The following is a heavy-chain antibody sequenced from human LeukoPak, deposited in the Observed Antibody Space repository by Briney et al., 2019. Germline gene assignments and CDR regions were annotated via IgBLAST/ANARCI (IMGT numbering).Heavy chain of an antibody. CDR3: ARAGHNYASPDY. J-gene: IGHJ4*02. CDR1: GYTFTGYY. V-gene: IGHV1-18*04. Sequence: GASVTVSCTVSGYTFTGYYMRWVRQAPGQGLEWMGWISTSNGYAKYAEKFQGRLTMTADTSTSTAYMQLGSLRSDDAAVFYCARAGHNYASPDYWGQGTLVTVSS. CDR2: ISTSNGYA. D-gene: IGHD5-18*01.